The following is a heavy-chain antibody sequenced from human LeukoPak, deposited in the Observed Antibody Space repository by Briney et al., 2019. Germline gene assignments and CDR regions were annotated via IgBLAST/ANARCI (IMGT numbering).Heavy chain of an antibody. CDR1: GYTFTSYD. V-gene: IGHV1-8*03. J-gene: IGHJ5*02. Sequence: ASVKVSCKASGYTFTSYDINWVRQATGPGLEWMGWMNPNSGNTGYAQKFQGRVTITRNTSISTAYMELSSLRSEDTAVYYCARVGRRCSSTSCYGYNWFDPWGQGTLVTVSS. CDR2: MNPNSGNT. CDR3: ARVGRRCSSTSCYGYNWFDP. D-gene: IGHD2-2*01.